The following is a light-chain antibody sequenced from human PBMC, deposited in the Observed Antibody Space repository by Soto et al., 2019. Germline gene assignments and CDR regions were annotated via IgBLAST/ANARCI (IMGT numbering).Light chain of an antibody. CDR2: WAS. V-gene: IGKV4-1*01. Sequence: DIVMTQSPHSLAVSLGERATINCKSSQSALYSSNNKNYLAWYQQKPGQPPKLLIYWASTRESGVPDRFSGSGSGTDFTLTISGLQAEDGAVYYCQQYYNTPQSFGQGTKVEIK. CDR3: QQYYNTPQS. CDR1: QSALYSSNNKNY. J-gene: IGKJ1*01.